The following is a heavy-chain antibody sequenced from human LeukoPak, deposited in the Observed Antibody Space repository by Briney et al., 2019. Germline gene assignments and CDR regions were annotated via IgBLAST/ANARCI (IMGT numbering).Heavy chain of an antibody. J-gene: IGHJ1*01. CDR1: GFTFSSYSMN. V-gene: IGHV4-59*05. Sequence: GSLRLSCAASGFTFSSYSMNWVRQAPGKGLEWIGSIYYSGSTYYNPSLKSRVTISVDTSKNQFSLKLSSVTAADTAVYYCARCPYSSGWFLRYFQHWGQGTLVTVSS. CDR3: ARCPYSSGWFLRYFQH. CDR2: IYYSGST. D-gene: IGHD6-19*01.